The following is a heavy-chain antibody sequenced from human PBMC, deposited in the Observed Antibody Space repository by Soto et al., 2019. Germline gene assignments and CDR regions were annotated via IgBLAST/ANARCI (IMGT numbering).Heavy chain of an antibody. V-gene: IGHV4-59*08. Sequence: SETLSLTCAVYGGSFSDYYWSWIRQPPGKGLEWIGYIYYSGSTNYNPSLKSRLTISVDTSKNQFSLKLTSVTAADTAVYYCARRNNWFDPWGRGTLVTVSS. CDR2: IYYSGST. J-gene: IGHJ5*02. CDR3: ARRNNWFDP. CDR1: GGSFSDYY.